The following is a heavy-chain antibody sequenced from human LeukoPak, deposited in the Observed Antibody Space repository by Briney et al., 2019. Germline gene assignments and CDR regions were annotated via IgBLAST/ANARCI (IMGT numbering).Heavy chain of an antibody. CDR1: GYTFTSYG. CDR3: ARDVYDFWSGYLPFDY. D-gene: IGHD3-3*01. CDR2: ISAYNGNT. V-gene: IGHV1-18*01. J-gene: IGHJ4*02. Sequence: GASVTVSCKASGYTFTSYGISWVRQAPGQGLEWMGWISAYNGNTNYAQKLQGRVTMTTDTSTSTAYMELRSLRSDDTAVYYCARDVYDFWSGYLPFDYWGQGTLVTVSS.